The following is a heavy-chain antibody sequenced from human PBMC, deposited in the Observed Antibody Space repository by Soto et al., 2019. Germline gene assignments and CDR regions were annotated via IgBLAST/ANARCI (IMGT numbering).Heavy chain of an antibody. V-gene: IGHV3-74*01. J-gene: IGHJ4*02. CDR1: GFIFSSYW. Sequence: PGGSLRLSCAASGFIFSSYWMHWVRQVPGEGLVWVSGINGDGSSTSYADSVQGRFIISRDNAKNTLYLEMNGLRAEDTAVYFCARLLSGYYFGCFWGQG. CDR3: ARLLSGYYFGCF. CDR2: INGDGSST. D-gene: IGHD3-22*01.